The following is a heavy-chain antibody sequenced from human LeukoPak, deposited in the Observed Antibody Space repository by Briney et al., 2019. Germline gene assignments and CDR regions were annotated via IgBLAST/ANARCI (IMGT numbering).Heavy chain of an antibody. CDR3: ASLGRYCSGGSCYSDAFDI. Sequence: ASETLSLSCTVSGGSISSYYWSWIRQPPGKGLEWLGYIYYSGSTNYNPSLKSQVTISLDTSKNQFSLKLSSVTAADTAVYYCASLGRYCSGGSCYSDAFDIWGQGAMVTVSS. CDR1: GGSISSYY. V-gene: IGHV4-59*01. D-gene: IGHD2-15*01. J-gene: IGHJ3*02. CDR2: IYYSGST.